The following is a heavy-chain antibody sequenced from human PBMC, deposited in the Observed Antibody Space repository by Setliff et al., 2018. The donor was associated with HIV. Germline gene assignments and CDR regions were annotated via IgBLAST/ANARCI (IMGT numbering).Heavy chain of an antibody. CDR1: GGSILSSGGYF. D-gene: IGHD3-22*01. CDR2: VYFLGNR. Sequence: SETLSLTCTVSGGSILSSGGYFWGWIRQSPGRGLEWLGTVYFLGNRYLNPSLKSRVAVSVDTSKNHFSLRLTSVTAADTAVYYCARAPANYHDSSDFYFGGDYYFDFWGQGTLVTVSS. V-gene: IGHV4-39*02. J-gene: IGHJ4*02. CDR3: ARAPANYHDSSDFYFGGDYYFDF.